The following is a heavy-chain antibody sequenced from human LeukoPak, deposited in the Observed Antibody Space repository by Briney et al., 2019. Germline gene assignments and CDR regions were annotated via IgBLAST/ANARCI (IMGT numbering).Heavy chain of an antibody. J-gene: IGHJ3*02. Sequence: PSETLSLTCTVSGGSISSYYWSWIRQPPGKGLEWIGYIYYSGSTNYNPSLKSRVTISVDTSKNQFSLKLSSVTAADTAVYYCARHHLGSVTMVRGEGGDAFDIWGQGTMVTVSS. CDR1: GGSISSYY. V-gene: IGHV4-59*08. D-gene: IGHD3-10*01. CDR3: ARHHLGSVTMVRGEGGDAFDI. CDR2: IYYSGST.